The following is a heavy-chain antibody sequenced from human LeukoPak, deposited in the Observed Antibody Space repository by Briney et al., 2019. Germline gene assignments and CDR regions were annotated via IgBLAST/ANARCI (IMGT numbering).Heavy chain of an antibody. CDR1: GFNFSSYG. Sequence: GGSLRLSCAASGFNFSSYGMHWVRQAPGKGLEWVAFIRYDGSNTYYADSVKGRFTISRDNAKNTVYLQMNSLRAEDTAVYYCARGASGSYYVDYWGQGILVTVSS. CDR3: ARGASGSYYVDY. V-gene: IGHV3-30*02. J-gene: IGHJ4*02. CDR2: IRYDGSNT. D-gene: IGHD1-26*01.